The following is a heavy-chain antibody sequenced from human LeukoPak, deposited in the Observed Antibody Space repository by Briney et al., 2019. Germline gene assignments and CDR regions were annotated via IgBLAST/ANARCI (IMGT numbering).Heavy chain of an antibody. CDR3: ARDRWEVSYGMDV. V-gene: IGHV3-33*01. J-gene: IGHJ6*02. Sequence: PGGSLRLSCAASGFTFSSYGMHWVRQAPGKGLEWVAVIWYDGSNKYCADSVKGRFTISRDNSKNTLYLQMNSLRAEDTAVYYCARDRWEVSYGMDVWGQGTTVTVSS. D-gene: IGHD1-26*01. CDR2: IWYDGSNK. CDR1: GFTFSSYG.